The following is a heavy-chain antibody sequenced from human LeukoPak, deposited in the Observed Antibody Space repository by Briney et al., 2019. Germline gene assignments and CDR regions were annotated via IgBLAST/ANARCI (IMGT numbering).Heavy chain of an antibody. CDR1: GFTFSSYA. J-gene: IGHJ4*02. D-gene: IGHD2-2*01. V-gene: IGHV3-30*04. CDR3: AKDQGGEYQLLTFDY. CDR2: ISYDGSNK. Sequence: GGSLRLSCAASGFTFSSYAMHWVRQAPGKGLEWVAVISYDGSNKYYADTVKGRFTISRDNSKNTLYLQMNSLRAEDTAVYYCAKDQGGEYQLLTFDYWGQGTLVTVSS.